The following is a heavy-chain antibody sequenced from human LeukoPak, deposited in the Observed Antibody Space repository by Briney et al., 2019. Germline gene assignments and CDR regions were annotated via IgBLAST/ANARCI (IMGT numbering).Heavy chain of an antibody. V-gene: IGHV4-34*01. D-gene: IGHD2-15*01. CDR1: GGSFSGYY. Sequence: SETLSLTCAVYGGSFSGYYWSWIRQPPGKGLEWIGEINHSGSTNYNPSLKSRVTISVDTSKNQFSLKLSSVTAADTAVYYCARDEVRYCSGGSCYSDYYYYGMDVWGQGTTVTVSS. J-gene: IGHJ6*02. CDR2: INHSGST. CDR3: ARDEVRYCSGGSCYSDYYYYGMDV.